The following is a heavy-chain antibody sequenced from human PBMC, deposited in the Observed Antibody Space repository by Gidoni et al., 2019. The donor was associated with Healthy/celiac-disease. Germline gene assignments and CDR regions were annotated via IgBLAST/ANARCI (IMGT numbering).Heavy chain of an antibody. V-gene: IGHV4-34*01. CDR2: INHSGST. Sequence: QVQLQQWGAGLLTPSETLSLTCAVYGGSFSGYYWSWIRQPPGKGLEWIGEINHSGSTNYNPSLKSRVTISVDTSKNQFSLKLSSVTAADTAVYYCARRREKLASFDYWGQGTLVTVSS. D-gene: IGHD1-1*01. CDR1: GGSFSGYY. CDR3: ARRREKLASFDY. J-gene: IGHJ4*02.